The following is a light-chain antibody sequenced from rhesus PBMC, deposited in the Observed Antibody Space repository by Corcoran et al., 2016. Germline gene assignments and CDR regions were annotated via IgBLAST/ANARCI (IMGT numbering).Light chain of an antibody. CDR3: QQHNSYPHT. CDR2: AAS. J-gene: IGKJ4*01. V-gene: IGKV1-25*01. CDR1: QGISSY. Sequence: DIQMTQSPSSLSASVGDRVTITCRASQGISSYLAWYQQKPGKAPKLLIYAASILQNGVPSRFSGRGAGTDFTLNIGSLQPEDFATYYCQQHNSYPHTFGGGTKVELK.